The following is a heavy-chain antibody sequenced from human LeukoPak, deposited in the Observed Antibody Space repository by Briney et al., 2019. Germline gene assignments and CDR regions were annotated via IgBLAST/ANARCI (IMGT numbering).Heavy chain of an antibody. Sequence: GGSLRLSCAASGFTFSNAWMSWVRQAPGKGLEWVSYISSSSSTIYYADSVKGRFTISRDNAKNSLYLQMNSLRAEDTAVYYCARDWGSTFDYWGQGTLVTVSS. CDR3: ARDWGSTFDY. CDR1: GFTFSNAW. CDR2: ISSSSSTI. D-gene: IGHD3-16*01. J-gene: IGHJ4*02. V-gene: IGHV3-48*01.